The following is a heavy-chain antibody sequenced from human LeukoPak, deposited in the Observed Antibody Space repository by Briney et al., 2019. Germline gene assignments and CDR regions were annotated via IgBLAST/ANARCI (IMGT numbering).Heavy chain of an antibody. J-gene: IGHJ4*02. CDR2: ILGDGSNN. D-gene: IGHD5-24*01. CDR1: GFTFSSYV. CDR3: AKGDGYNLRVSH. V-gene: IGHV3-30*18. Sequence: GRSLMLSCAASGFTFSSYVMHWVRQAPGKGLEGVAVILGDGSNNNYADSVKGRFTTSRDNSRTTLCLQMNSLRVEDTAVYYCAKGDGYNLRVSHWGQGTLVTVSS.